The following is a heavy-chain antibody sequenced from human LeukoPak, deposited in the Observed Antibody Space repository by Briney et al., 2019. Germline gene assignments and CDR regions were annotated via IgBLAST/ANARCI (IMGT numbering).Heavy chain of an antibody. CDR1: GFTFSSYW. CDR3: ARDRNNWNDGHHLDY. D-gene: IGHD1-20*01. CDR2: IIPIFGTA. V-gene: IGHV1-69*01. Sequence: GGSLRLSCAASGFTFSSYWMSWVRQAPGQGLEWMGGIIPIFGTANYAQKFQGRVTITADESTSTAYMELSSLRSEDTAVYYCARDRNNWNDGHHLDYWGQGTLVTVSS. J-gene: IGHJ4*02.